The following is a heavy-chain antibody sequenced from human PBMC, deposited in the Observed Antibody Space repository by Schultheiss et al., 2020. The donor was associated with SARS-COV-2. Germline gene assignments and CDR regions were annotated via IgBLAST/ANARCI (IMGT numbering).Heavy chain of an antibody. CDR1: GFTFSSYA. CDR3: VRDRSWWTPYNCFDL. CDR2: ITGNGAST. V-gene: IGHV3-23*01. Sequence: GGSLRLSCAASGFTFSSYAMSWVRQAPGKGLQWVSAITGNGASTFYADSVKGRFTVSRDNANNSLYLQMHSLRAEDTAVYYCVRDRSWWTPYNCFDLWGRGTLVTVSS. J-gene: IGHJ5*02. D-gene: IGHD2-15*01.